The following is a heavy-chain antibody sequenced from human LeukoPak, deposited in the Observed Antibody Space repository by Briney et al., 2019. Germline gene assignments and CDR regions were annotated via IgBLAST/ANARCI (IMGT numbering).Heavy chain of an antibody. CDR1: GFTFDDYA. J-gene: IGHJ4*02. V-gene: IGHV3-43*02. CDR2: ISGDGGST. D-gene: IGHD6-13*01. Sequence: GGSLRLSCAASGFTFDDYAMHWVRQALGKGLEWVSLISGDGGSTYYADSVKGRFTISRDNSKNSLYLQMNSLRTEDTALYYCAKGIAAAGYFDYWGQGTLVTVSS. CDR3: AKGIAAAGYFDY.